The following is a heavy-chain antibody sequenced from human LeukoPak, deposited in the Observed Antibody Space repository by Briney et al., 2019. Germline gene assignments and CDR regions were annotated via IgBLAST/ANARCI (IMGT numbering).Heavy chain of an antibody. Sequence: GGSLRLSCAASGFTFRSYSMNWVRQAPGKGLEWVSSISGSSSYIYYADSVKGRFTISRDNAKNSLYLQMNSLRAEDTAVYYCARDFNDYGVDFDYWAREPWSPSPQ. CDR2: ISGSSSYI. D-gene: IGHD4-17*01. CDR1: GFTFRSYS. CDR3: ARDFNDYGVDFDY. V-gene: IGHV3-21*01. J-gene: IGHJ4*02.